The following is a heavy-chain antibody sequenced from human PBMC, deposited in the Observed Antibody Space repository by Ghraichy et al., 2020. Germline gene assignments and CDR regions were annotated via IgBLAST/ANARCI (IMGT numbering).Heavy chain of an antibody. J-gene: IGHJ6*02. Sequence: GSLRLSCAASGFTFDDYTMHWVRQAPGKGLEWVSLISWDGGSTYYADSVKGRFTISRDNSKNSLYLQMNSLRTEDTALYYCAKDIGSMGARERITIFGVVTKNYYYYGMDVWGQGTTVTVSS. V-gene: IGHV3-43*01. CDR1: GFTFDDYT. CDR2: ISWDGGST. D-gene: IGHD3-3*01. CDR3: AKDIGSMGARERITIFGVVTKNYYYYGMDV.